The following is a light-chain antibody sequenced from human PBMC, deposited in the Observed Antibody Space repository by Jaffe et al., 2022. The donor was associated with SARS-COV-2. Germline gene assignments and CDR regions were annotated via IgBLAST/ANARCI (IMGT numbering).Light chain of an antibody. Sequence: EIVLTQSPATLSVSPGERATLSCRASQSVSSNLAWYQQEPGQAPRLLIYGASTRATGIPARFSGSGSGTEFTLTISSLQSEDFAVYYCQQYTNRPPWTFGQGTKVEMK. J-gene: IGKJ1*01. V-gene: IGKV3-15*01. CDR1: QSVSSN. CDR3: QQYTNRPPWT. CDR2: GAS.